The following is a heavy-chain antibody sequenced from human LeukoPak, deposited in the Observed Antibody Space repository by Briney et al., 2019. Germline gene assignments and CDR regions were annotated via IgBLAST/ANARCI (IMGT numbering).Heavy chain of an antibody. D-gene: IGHD3-22*01. CDR2: ISSSGSTI. Sequence: KPGGSLRLSCAASGFTFSDYYMSWIRQSPGKGLEWVSYISSSGSTIYYADSVKGRFTISRDNAKNSLYLQMNSLRAEDTAVYYCARDTDYYDIRGLDYWGQGTLVTVSS. CDR1: GFTFSDYY. V-gene: IGHV3-11*04. CDR3: ARDTDYYDIRGLDY. J-gene: IGHJ4*02.